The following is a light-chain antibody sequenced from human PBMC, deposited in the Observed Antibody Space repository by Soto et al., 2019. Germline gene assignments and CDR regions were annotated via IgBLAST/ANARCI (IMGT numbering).Light chain of an antibody. CDR2: AAS. J-gene: IGKJ5*01. Sequence: DIQMTQSPSSLSASVGDRVTITCRTSQSISRNLNWSQHKPGKAPKLLIYAASSLQNGVPSRFSGGGSGTEFTLSISSLQPEDFGTYYCQQSYTTASITFGQGTRLEIK. CDR1: QSISRN. V-gene: IGKV1-39*01. CDR3: QQSYTTASIT.